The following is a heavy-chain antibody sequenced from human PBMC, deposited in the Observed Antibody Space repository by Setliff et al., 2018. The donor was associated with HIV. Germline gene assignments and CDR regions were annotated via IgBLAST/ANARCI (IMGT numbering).Heavy chain of an antibody. Sequence: GGSLRLSCAASRFTFSSYWMSWVRQAPGKGLEWVANIKQDGSEKYYVDSVKGRFTISRDNANDSLHLQMSSLRAEDTAVYYCARIVLYYHYYYMDVWGKGTTVTVSS. D-gene: IGHD2-15*01. J-gene: IGHJ6*03. CDR3: ARIVLYYHYYYMDV. V-gene: IGHV3-7*01. CDR2: IKQDGSEK. CDR1: RFTFSSYW.